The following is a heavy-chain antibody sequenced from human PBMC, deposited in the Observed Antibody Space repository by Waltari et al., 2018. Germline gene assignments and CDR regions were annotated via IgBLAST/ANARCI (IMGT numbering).Heavy chain of an antibody. D-gene: IGHD2-2*02. Sequence: QVQLQESGPGLVKPSETLSLTCTVSGGSISSYYWSWLRQPAGKGLEWIGRIYTSGSTNYNPSLKSRVTMSVDTSKNQFSLKLSSVTAADTAVYYCARALYCSSTSCYTNWYFDLWGRGTLVTVSS. V-gene: IGHV4-4*07. CDR3: ARALYCSSTSCYTNWYFDL. J-gene: IGHJ2*01. CDR1: GGSISSYY. CDR2: IYTSGST.